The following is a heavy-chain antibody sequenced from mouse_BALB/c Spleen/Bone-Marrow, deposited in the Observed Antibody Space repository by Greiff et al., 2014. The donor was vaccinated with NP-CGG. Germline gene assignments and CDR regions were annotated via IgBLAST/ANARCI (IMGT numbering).Heavy chain of an antibody. Sequence: EVQLQESGGGLVQPGGSLKLSCAASGFTFSNYGMSWVRQTPDKRLEFVATINTNGGDTYYPDSVKGRYTISRDNAENTLYLQMSSLKSEDTAMYCCARGVDYVSWFAYWGQGTLVAVSA. CDR1: GFTFSNYG. CDR2: INTNGGDT. D-gene: IGHD2-4*01. J-gene: IGHJ3*01. CDR3: ARGVDYVSWFAY. V-gene: IGHV5-6-3*01.